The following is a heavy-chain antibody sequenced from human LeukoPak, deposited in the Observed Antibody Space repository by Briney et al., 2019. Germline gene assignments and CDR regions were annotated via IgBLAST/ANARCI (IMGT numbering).Heavy chain of an antibody. CDR2: INPSGDRT. D-gene: IGHD5-18*01. CDR3: ARDLGWIQFGD. Sequence: GGTLRLSCAASGFTFRMHGMNWVRQAPGKGLEWVSGINPSGDRTYYADSVKGRFTISRDNSKNTVYLQMNSLRAEDTALYFCARDLGWIQFGDWGQGTLVTVSS. J-gene: IGHJ4*02. CDR1: GFTFRMHG. V-gene: IGHV3-23*01.